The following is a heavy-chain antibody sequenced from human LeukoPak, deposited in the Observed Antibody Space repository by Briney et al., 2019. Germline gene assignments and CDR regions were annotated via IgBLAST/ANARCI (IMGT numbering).Heavy chain of an antibody. V-gene: IGHV1-18*01. CDR1: GYTFTSYG. D-gene: IGHD3-10*01. CDR2: ISAYNGNT. CDR3: ARVKDYYGSGGYFDY. Sequence: ASVKVSCKASGYTFTSYGISWVRQAPGQGLEWMGWISAYNGNTNYAQKLQGRVTMTTDTSTSTAYMELRSLRSDDTAVYYCARVKDYYGSGGYFDYWGQGTLVTVSS. J-gene: IGHJ4*02.